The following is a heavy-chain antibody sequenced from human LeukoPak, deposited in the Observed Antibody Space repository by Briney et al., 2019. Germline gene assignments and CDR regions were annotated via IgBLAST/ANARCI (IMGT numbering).Heavy chain of an antibody. CDR1: GFTFSSYA. J-gene: IGHJ6*02. CDR2: ISYDGSNK. Sequence: GRSLRLSCAASGFTFSSYAMHWVRQAPSKGLEWVAVISYDGSNKYYADSVKGRFTISRDNSKDTLYLQMNSLRAEDTAVYYCARDVVSSSWSMYYYYYGMDVWGQGTTVTVSS. CDR3: ARDVVSSSWSMYYYYYGMDV. V-gene: IGHV3-30-3*01. D-gene: IGHD6-13*01.